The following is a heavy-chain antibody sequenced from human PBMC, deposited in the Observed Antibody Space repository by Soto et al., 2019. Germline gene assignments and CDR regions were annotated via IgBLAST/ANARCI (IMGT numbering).Heavy chain of an antibody. V-gene: IGHV1-69*01. CDR2: IIPIFGTE. D-gene: IGHD2-21*01. CDR1: GGTFRSYA. Sequence: QVQLVQSGAEVKKPGSSVKVSCKASGGTFRSYAISWVRQAPGQVLEWMGGIIPIFGTENYAQKFQGRVTITADESTSTVYMELSSLRSEDTAVYYCARGPLERLLQPYYYYGMYVWGQGTTVTVSS. CDR3: ARGPLERLLQPYYYYGMYV. J-gene: IGHJ6*02.